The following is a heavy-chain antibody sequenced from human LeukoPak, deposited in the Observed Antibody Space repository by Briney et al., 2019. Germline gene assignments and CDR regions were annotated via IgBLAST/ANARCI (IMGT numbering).Heavy chain of an antibody. CDR1: GFTFGDYA. V-gene: IGHV3-49*04. D-gene: IGHD1-26*01. CDR3: TSSIVGATTFDY. CDR2: IRSKAYGGTT. J-gene: IGHJ4*02. Sequence: GGSLRLSCTASGFTFGDYAMSWVRQAPGKGLEWVGFIRSKAYGGTTEYAASVKGRFTISRDDSKSIAYLQMNSLKTEDTAVYYCTSSIVGATTFDYWGQGTLVTVSS.